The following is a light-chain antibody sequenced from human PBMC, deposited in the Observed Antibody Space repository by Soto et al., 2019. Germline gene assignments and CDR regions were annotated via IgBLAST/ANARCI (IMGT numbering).Light chain of an antibody. V-gene: IGLV2-8*01. CDR1: SSDVGGYNY. J-gene: IGLJ2*01. CDR2: EVT. CDR3: SSFAGGGNPVL. Sequence: QSALTQPPSASGSLGQSVTISCTGTSSDVGGYNYVSWHQQHPGKAPKVMIYEVTKRPPGVPDRFSGSKSGNTASLTVSGVPAEDEADYYCSSFAGGGNPVLLGGGTKLTVL.